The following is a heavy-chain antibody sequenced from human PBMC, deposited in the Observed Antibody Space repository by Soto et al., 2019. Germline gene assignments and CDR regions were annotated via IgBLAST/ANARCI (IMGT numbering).Heavy chain of an antibody. CDR3: ARFLSSSYRRGYYYYYGMDV. CDR2: IDPSDSYT. J-gene: IGHJ6*02. D-gene: IGHD6-6*01. V-gene: IGHV5-10-1*01. CDR1: GYSFTSYW. Sequence: GESLKISCXGSGYSFTSYWISWVRQMPGKGLEWMGRIDPSDSYTNYGPSFQGHVTISADKSISTAYLQWSSLKASDTAMYYCARFLSSSYRRGYYYYYGMDVWGQGTTVTVSS.